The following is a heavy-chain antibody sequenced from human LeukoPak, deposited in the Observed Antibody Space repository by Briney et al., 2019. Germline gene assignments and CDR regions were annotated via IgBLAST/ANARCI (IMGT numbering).Heavy chain of an antibody. CDR2: MSHTGAT. CDR1: GGSFSGYY. D-gene: IGHD3-9*01. Sequence: PSETLSLTCAVFGGSFSGYYWSWIRQSPEKGLEWIGEMSHTGATNYNPSLKSRVTVSVDTSKKQFSLNLRSVTAADTAVYYCARGLHYNILTGGMDVWGQGTMVIVSS. J-gene: IGHJ6*02. V-gene: IGHV4-34*01. CDR3: ARGLHYNILTGGMDV.